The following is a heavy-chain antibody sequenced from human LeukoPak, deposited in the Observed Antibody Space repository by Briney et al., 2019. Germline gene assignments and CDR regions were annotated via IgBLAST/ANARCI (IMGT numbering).Heavy chain of an antibody. D-gene: IGHD4-17*01. J-gene: IGHJ4*02. CDR3: AKHDYGDFLDY. V-gene: IGHV3-23*01. Sequence: GGSLRLSCAASGLAFSSCAMSWVRQAPGKGLEWVSAITGSVVSTYYADSVKGRFTISRDNSKNTLYLQMNSLRAEDTAVYYCAKHDYGDFLDYWGQGTLVTVSS. CDR2: ITGSVVST. CDR1: GLAFSSCA.